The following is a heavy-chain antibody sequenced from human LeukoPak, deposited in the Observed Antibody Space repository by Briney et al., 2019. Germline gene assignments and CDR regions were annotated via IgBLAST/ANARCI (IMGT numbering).Heavy chain of an antibody. Sequence: PSETLSLTCAVSGGSISSSSYYWGWIRQPPGKGLEWIGSIYYSGSTYYNPSLKSRGTISVDTSKNQFSLKLSSVTAADTAVYYCARGDETNWFDPWGQGTLVTVSS. CDR2: IYYSGST. CDR1: GGSISSSSYY. V-gene: IGHV4-39*07. J-gene: IGHJ5*02. CDR3: ARGDETNWFDP. D-gene: IGHD2-21*02.